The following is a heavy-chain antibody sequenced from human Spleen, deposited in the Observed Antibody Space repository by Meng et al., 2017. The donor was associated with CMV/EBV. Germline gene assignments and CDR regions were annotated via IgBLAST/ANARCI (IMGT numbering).Heavy chain of an antibody. CDR1: GGSISSYY. CDR3: ARELGNGMDV. CDR2: ISSSGSTI. Sequence: LSLTCTVSGGSISSYYWSWIRQSPGKGLEWVSYISSSGSTIYYADSVKGRFTISRDNAKNSLYLQMNSLRAEDTAVYYCARELGNGMDVWGQGTTVTVSS. V-gene: IGHV3-11*04. D-gene: IGHD3-16*01. J-gene: IGHJ6*02.